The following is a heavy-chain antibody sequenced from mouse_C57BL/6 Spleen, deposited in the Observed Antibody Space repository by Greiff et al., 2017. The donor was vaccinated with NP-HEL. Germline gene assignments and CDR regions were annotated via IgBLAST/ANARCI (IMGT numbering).Heavy chain of an antibody. D-gene: IGHD1-1*01. J-gene: IGHJ1*03. V-gene: IGHV1-82*01. CDR2: IYPGDGDT. CDR3: AGYYGSRYWYFDG. Sequence: QVQLQQSGPELVKPGASVKISCKASGYAFSSSWMNWVKQRPGKGLEWIGRIYPGDGDTNYNGKFKGKATLTADTSSSTAYMQLSSLTSEDSAVYFCAGYYGSRYWYFDGWGTGTTVTVSS. CDR1: GYAFSSSW.